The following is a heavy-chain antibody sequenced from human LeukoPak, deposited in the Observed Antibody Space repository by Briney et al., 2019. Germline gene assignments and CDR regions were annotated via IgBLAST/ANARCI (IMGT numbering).Heavy chain of an antibody. V-gene: IGHV4-34*01. J-gene: IGHJ4*02. CDR1: GGSFSGYY. CDR2: INHGGST. D-gene: IGHD3-10*01. CDR3: ARRRTYGSGSLDY. Sequence: SETLSLTCAVYGGSFSGYYWSWIRQPPGKGLEWIGEINHGGSTNYNPSLKSRVTISVDTSKNQFSLKLSSVTAADTAVYYCARRRTYGSGSLDYWGQGTLVTVSS.